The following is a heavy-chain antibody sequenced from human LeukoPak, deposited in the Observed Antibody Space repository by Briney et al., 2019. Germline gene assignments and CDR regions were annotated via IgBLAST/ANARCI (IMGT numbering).Heavy chain of an antibody. V-gene: IGHV3-30*18. CDR3: AKDAVLRYFDWDSYFDY. Sequence: GRSLRLSCAASGFTFGSYGMHWVRQAPGKGLEWVAVISYDGSNKYYADSVKGRFTISRDNSKNTLYLQMNSLRAEDTAVYYCAKDAVLRYFDWDSYFDYWAREPWSPSPQ. CDR2: ISYDGSNK. CDR1: GFTFGSYG. D-gene: IGHD3-9*01. J-gene: IGHJ4*02.